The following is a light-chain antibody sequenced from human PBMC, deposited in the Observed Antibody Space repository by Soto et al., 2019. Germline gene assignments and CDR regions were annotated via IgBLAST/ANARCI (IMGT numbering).Light chain of an antibody. CDR2: KAS. CDR1: QSISGW. J-gene: IGKJ5*01. CDR3: LQYNNYPFT. V-gene: IGKV1-5*03. Sequence: DIQMTPFPSTLSASVVDRVTITCRASQSISGWLAWYQQKPGKAPKLLIYKASSLETGVPSRFSGSGSGTEFTLTINSLQPEDFATYFCLQYNNYPFTFGQGTRLEIK.